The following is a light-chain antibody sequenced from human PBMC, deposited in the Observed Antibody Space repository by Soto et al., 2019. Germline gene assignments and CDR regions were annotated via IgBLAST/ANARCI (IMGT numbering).Light chain of an antibody. CDR2: GAS. CDR3: QQSYSIPYT. V-gene: IGKV1-39*01. CDR1: QSISSY. J-gene: IGKJ2*01. Sequence: DIPMTQSPSSLPASVGDRVTITCRASQSISSYLNWYQQKPGKAPNLLIYGASSLHSGVPSRFSGSESGTDFTLTISSLQPEDFATYYCQQSYSIPYTFGQGTKLEIK.